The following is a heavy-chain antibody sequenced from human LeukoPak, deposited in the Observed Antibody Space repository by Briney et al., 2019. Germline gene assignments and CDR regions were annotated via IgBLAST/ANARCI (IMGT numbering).Heavy chain of an antibody. CDR3: ARSYNFDY. J-gene: IGHJ4*02. Sequence: PGGSLRLSCAASGFTFSSYAMSWVRHAPGEELEWVSAISDSGGTTYYADSVKGRFTISRDNSKNTLYLQMNSLRGEDTAVYYCARSYNFDYWGQGTLVTVSS. V-gene: IGHV3-23*01. CDR2: ISDSGGTT. D-gene: IGHD5-18*01. CDR1: GFTFSSYA.